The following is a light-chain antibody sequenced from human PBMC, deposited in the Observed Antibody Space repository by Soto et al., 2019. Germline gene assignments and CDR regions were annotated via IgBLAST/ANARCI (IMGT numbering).Light chain of an antibody. J-gene: IGKJ1*01. CDR1: QSVSSH. V-gene: IGKV3-15*01. CDR3: QQYNNWPRT. CDR2: GAS. Sequence: EIMMTQSPATLSVSPGEGATLSCRASQSVSSHIARYQQKPGQAPRLLIYGASIRATGIPARFSGNGSWTEFTLTISSLQSEDFAVYYCQQYNNWPRTFGQGTKVEIK.